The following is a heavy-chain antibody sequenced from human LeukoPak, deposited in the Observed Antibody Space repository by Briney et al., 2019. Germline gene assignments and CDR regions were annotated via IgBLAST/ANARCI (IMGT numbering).Heavy chain of an antibody. Sequence: GGSLRLSCAASGFTFSSYAMHWVRQVPGKGLEWVAVISYDGRNSYDADSVKGRFTISRDNSKSTLYLQMNSLSAEDTAVYYCAREKDCSNTNCYNTFDYWGQGALVTVSS. V-gene: IGHV3-30*04. CDR2: ISYDGRNS. CDR3: AREKDCSNTNCYNTFDY. D-gene: IGHD2-2*01. CDR1: GFTFSSYA. J-gene: IGHJ4*02.